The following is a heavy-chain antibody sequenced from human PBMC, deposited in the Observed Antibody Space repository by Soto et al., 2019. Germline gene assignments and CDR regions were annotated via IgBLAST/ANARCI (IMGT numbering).Heavy chain of an antibody. Sequence: PGGSLRLSCAASGFTSYSSAMSWVRQAPGKGLEWVSAISTTGGNTLYADSVKGRFTISRDNSKNTLYLQMNSLRAEDTAIYYCAKPSGGSYPESRVFDSWGQGTRVTVSS. CDR3: AKPSGGSYPESRVFDS. D-gene: IGHD1-26*01. CDR2: ISTTGGNT. CDR1: GFTSYSSA. V-gene: IGHV3-23*01. J-gene: IGHJ4*02.